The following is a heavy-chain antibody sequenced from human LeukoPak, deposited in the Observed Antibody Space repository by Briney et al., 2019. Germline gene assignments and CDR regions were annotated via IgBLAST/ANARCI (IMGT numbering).Heavy chain of an antibody. CDR3: ARRRFYYGSGSYPFDY. J-gene: IGHJ4*02. CDR1: GGSISSYY. Sequence: SETLSLTCTVSGGSISSYYWSWIRQPPGKGLEWIGYIYYSGSTNYNPSLKSRVTISVDTSKNQYSLKLSSVTAADTAVYYCARRRFYYGSGSYPFDYWGQGTLVTVSS. D-gene: IGHD3-10*01. CDR2: IYYSGST. V-gene: IGHV4-59*12.